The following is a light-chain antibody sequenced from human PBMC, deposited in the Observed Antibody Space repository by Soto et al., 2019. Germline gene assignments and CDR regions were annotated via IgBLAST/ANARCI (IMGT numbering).Light chain of an antibody. CDR3: IQATLWRWT. Sequence: DVVMTQSPLSLPVTLGQPASISCRSSQSLVYSDGNTYLNWFQQRPGQSPRRLIYKVSNRDSGVPERFSGSGSGTDFTLKISRVEAEDVGVYYCIQATLWRWTFGQGTKVEIK. CDR1: QSLVYSDGNTY. CDR2: KVS. J-gene: IGKJ1*01. V-gene: IGKV2-30*01.